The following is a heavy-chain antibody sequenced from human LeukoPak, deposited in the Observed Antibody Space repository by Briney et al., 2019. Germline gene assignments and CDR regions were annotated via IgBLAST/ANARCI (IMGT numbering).Heavy chain of an antibody. D-gene: IGHD3-10*01. CDR1: GFTFSSYA. CDR3: AKDSDLAIWFGELLPFDY. Sequence: GGSLRLSCAASGFTFSSYAMSWVRQAPGKGLEWVSAISGSGGSTYYADSVKGRFTISRDNSKNTLYLQMSSLRAEDTAVYYCAKDSDLAIWFGELLPFDYWGQGTLVTVSS. CDR2: ISGSGGST. J-gene: IGHJ4*02. V-gene: IGHV3-23*01.